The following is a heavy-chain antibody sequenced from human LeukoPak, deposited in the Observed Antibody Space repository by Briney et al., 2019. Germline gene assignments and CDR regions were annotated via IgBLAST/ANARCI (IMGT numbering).Heavy chain of an antibody. CDR2: IATAGDT. V-gene: IGHV3-13*04. CDR1: VFTFCSYD. J-gene: IGHJ4*02. D-gene: IGHD3-10*01. Sequence: GGSLRLSCALSVFTFCSYDMHCAPEATGKGLEWVSAIATAGDTYYPGYVKGRFTISRGNAKNSLYLQMNSLRAGATAVYYCARVGVYYGSGSYYYYFDYWGQGTLVTVSS. CDR3: ARVGVYYGSGSYYYYFDY.